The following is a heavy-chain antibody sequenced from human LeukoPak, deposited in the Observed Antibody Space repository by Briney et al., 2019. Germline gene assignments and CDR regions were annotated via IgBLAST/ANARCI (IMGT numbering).Heavy chain of an antibody. D-gene: IGHD4-17*01. CDR1: GFTFSSYG. CDR3: ARGDGDYYFDY. V-gene: IGHV3-33*08. CDR2: IWYGGSNK. J-gene: IGHJ4*02. Sequence: GRSLRLSCAASGFTFSSYGMHWVRQAPGKGLEWVAVIWYGGSNKYYADSVKGRFTISRDNSKNTLYLQMNSLRAEDTAVYYCARGDGDYYFDYWGQGTLVTVSS.